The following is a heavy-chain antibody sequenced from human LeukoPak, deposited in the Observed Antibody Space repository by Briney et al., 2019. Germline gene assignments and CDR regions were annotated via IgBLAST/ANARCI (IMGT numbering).Heavy chain of an antibody. CDR3: ASHRSKDSSGWFRDTFDI. J-gene: IGHJ3*02. Sequence: GESLKISCKGSGYNFASYWIGWVRQMPGKGLEWMGIIYPGDSDTRYSPSFQGQVTISADKSISTAYLQWSSLKASDTAMYYCASHRSKDSSGWFRDTFDIWGQGTMVTVSS. CDR2: IYPGDSDT. V-gene: IGHV5-51*01. D-gene: IGHD6-19*01. CDR1: GYNFASYW.